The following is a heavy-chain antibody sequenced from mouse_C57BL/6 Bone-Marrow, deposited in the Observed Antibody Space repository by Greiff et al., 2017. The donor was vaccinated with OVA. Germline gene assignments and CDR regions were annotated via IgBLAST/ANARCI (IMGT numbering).Heavy chain of an antibody. D-gene: IGHD2-3*01. CDR2: INPNNGGT. J-gene: IGHJ1*03. Sequence: VQLKESGPELVKPGASVKIPCKASGYTFTDYTMDWVKQSHGKSLEWIGDINPNNGGTIYNQKFKGKATLTVDKSSSTAYMELRSLTSEDTAVYYCARYDGYFYWYFDVWGTGTTVTVSS. V-gene: IGHV1-18*01. CDR1: GYTFTDYT. CDR3: ARYDGYFYWYFDV.